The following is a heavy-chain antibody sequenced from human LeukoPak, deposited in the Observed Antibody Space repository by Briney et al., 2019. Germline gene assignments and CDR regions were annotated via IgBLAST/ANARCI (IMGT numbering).Heavy chain of an antibody. CDR3: ARGTARPPHYYYYYYMDV. CDR2: IYTSGST. D-gene: IGHD6-6*01. CDR1: GGSISSYY. Sequence: SETLSLTCTVSGGSISSYYWSWIRQPAGKGLEWIGRIYTSGSTNYNPSLTSRVTMSVDTSKNQFSLKFSSVTAADTAVYYCARGTARPPHYYYYYYMDVWGKGTTVTVSS. J-gene: IGHJ6*03. V-gene: IGHV4-4*07.